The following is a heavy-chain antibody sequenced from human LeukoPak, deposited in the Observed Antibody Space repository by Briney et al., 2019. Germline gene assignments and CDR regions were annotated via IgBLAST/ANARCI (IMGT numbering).Heavy chain of an antibody. CDR3: ASGAGWLIDY. Sequence: SETLSLTCSVSGGHIDSVYWNWIRQPPGKGLEWIGYIDNSGSTKYNPSLQSRITMSRDTSRKQFSLKLTSVTAADTAMYYCASGAGWLIDYWGQGTLVSVSS. CDR2: IDNSGST. V-gene: IGHV4-4*08. D-gene: IGHD6-19*01. J-gene: IGHJ4*02. CDR1: GGHIDSVY.